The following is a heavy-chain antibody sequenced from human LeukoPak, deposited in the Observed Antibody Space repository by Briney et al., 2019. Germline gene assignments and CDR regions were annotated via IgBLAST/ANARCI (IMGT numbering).Heavy chain of an antibody. CDR1: GFTFSSYG. Sequence: GRSLRLSCAASGFTFSSYGMHWVRQAPGKGLEWVAVISYDGSNKYYAHSVKGRFTISRDNSKNTLYLQMNSLRAEDTAVYYCAKLPSGYSSKGWFDYWGQGTLVTVSS. D-gene: IGHD6-13*01. CDR2: ISYDGSNK. CDR3: AKLPSGYSSKGWFDY. J-gene: IGHJ4*02. V-gene: IGHV3-30*18.